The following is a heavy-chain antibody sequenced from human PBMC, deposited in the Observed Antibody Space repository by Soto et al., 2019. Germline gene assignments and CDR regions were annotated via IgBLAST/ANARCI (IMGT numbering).Heavy chain of an antibody. CDR3: AKHDSSGYPDY. Sequence: GGSLRLSCAASGFTVSSTYLTWVRQAPGKGLEWVAILYTGTDTVYADSVKGRFTISRDSSKNTLYLQMNSLRAEDTAVYYCAKHDSSGYPDYWGQGTLVTVSS. CDR1: GFTVSSTY. D-gene: IGHD3-22*01. J-gene: IGHJ4*02. V-gene: IGHV3-53*01. CDR2: LYTGTDT.